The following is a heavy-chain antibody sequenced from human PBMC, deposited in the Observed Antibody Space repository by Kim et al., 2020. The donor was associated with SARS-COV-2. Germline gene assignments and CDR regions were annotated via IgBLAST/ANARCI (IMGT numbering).Heavy chain of an antibody. CDR3: ARAPYYYDSSGREGPDY. V-gene: IGHV4-31*02. Sequence: KSRVTISVDTSKNQFSLKLSSVTAADTAVYYCARAPYYYDSSGREGPDYWGQGTLVTVSS. J-gene: IGHJ4*02. D-gene: IGHD3-22*01.